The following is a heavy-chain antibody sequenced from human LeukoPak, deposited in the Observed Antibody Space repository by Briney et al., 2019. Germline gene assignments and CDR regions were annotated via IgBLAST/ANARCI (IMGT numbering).Heavy chain of an antibody. J-gene: IGHJ3*02. Sequence: SETLSLTCTVSGGSISDSSYYWGWIRQPPGKGLEWIGSIYYSGSTYYNPSLKSRVTISVDTSKIQFSLKLSSVTAADTAVYYCARIFGSGYDFRGAFDIWGQGTMVTVSS. CDR1: GGSISDSSYY. CDR3: ARIFGSGYDFRGAFDI. V-gene: IGHV4-39*07. D-gene: IGHD5-12*01. CDR2: IYYSGST.